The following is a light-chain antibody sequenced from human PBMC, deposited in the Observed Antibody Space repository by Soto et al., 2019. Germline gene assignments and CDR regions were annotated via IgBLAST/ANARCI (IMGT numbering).Light chain of an antibody. V-gene: IGLV4-69*01. CDR1: SGHSNYA. CDR2: LNSDGSH. Sequence: QLVLTQSPSASASLGASVKLTRTLSSGHSNYAIAWHQQQSEKGPRYLMKLNSDGSHSKGDGIPDRFSGSSSGAERYLTISSLQSEDEADYYCQTWSSGIVVFGGGTKLTVL. J-gene: IGLJ2*01. CDR3: QTWSSGIVV.